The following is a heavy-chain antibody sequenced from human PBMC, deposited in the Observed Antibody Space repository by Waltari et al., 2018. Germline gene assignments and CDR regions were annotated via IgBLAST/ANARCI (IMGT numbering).Heavy chain of an antibody. D-gene: IGHD3-3*01. CDR1: GFTVSSNY. CDR3: ARTLYDFWSGPRAFDI. V-gene: IGHV3-53*04. J-gene: IGHJ3*02. Sequence: EVQLVESGGGLVQPGGSLRLSCAASGFTVSSNYMRWVRPAPGKGLEWVSVIYSGGSTYYADSVKGRFTISRHNSKNTLYLQMNSLRAEDTAVYYCARTLYDFWSGPRAFDIWGQGTMVTVSS. CDR2: IYSGGST.